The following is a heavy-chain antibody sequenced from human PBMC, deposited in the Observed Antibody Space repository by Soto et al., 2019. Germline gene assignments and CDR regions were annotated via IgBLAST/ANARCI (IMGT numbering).Heavy chain of an antibody. Sequence: QVQLVQSGAEVKKPGSSVKVSCKASGGTFSSYTISWVRQAPGQGLEWMGRIIPILGIANYAQKFQGRVTITADNSTSTAYMELSSLRSEDTAVYYGARGGSYWYWFDPGVQGTLVMVSS. CDR1: GGTFSSYT. CDR3: ARGGSYWYWFDP. J-gene: IGHJ5*02. CDR2: IIPILGIA. D-gene: IGHD1-26*01. V-gene: IGHV1-69*02.